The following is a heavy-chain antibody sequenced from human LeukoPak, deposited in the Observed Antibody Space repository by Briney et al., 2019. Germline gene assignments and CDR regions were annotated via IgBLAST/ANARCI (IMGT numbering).Heavy chain of an antibody. Sequence: GSLRLSCAASGFTVSSNYMSWIRRPPGKGLEWMGEINHSGSTNYNPSLKSRVTISVDTSKNQFSLKLSSVTAADTAVYYCARLIICSGGSCSDYWGQGTLVTVSS. D-gene: IGHD2-15*01. V-gene: IGHV4-34*01. CDR3: ARLIICSGGSCSDY. J-gene: IGHJ4*02. CDR2: INHSGST. CDR1: GFTVSSNY.